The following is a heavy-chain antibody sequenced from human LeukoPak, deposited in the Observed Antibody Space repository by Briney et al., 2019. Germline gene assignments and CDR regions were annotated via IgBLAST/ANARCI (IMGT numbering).Heavy chain of an antibody. CDR2: INHSGST. CDR1: GASISSDDYY. J-gene: IGHJ5*02. D-gene: IGHD2-15*01. V-gene: IGHV4-34*01. Sequence: SETLSLTCTVSGASISSDDYYWTWIRQPPGKGLEWIGEINHSGSTNYNPSLKSRVTISVDTSNKQFSLKLNSVTAADTAVYYCARWWGFDPWGQGTLVTVSS. CDR3: ARWWGFDP.